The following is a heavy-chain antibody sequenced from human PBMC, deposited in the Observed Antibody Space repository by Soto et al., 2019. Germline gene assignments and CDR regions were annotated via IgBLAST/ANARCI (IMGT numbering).Heavy chain of an antibody. D-gene: IGHD5-18*01. Sequence: SETLSLTCTVSGGSISSYYWSWIRQPPGKGLEWIGYIYYSGSTNYNPSLKSRVTISVDTSKNQFSLKLSSVTAADTAVYYCARDPGYSYGYFDYWGQGTLVTVSS. CDR2: IYYSGST. V-gene: IGHV4-59*01. CDR1: GGSISSYY. CDR3: ARDPGYSYGYFDY. J-gene: IGHJ4*02.